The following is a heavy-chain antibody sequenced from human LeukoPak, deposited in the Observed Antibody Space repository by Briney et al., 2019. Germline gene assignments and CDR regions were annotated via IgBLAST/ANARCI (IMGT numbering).Heavy chain of an antibody. J-gene: IGHJ4*02. V-gene: IGHV4-34*01. CDR1: GGSFSGYY. Sequence: SETLSHTRALYGGSFSGYYWSWLPHPPEKRLEWSGEINHSGSTQYNPSLKTRDPISVDTSKNQFSLELSSVTAGDRGVYYCARGRITMVGGVIIGYFDYWGQGTLVTVSS. CDR3: ARGRITMVGGVIIGYFDY. CDR2: INHSGST. D-gene: IGHD3-10*01.